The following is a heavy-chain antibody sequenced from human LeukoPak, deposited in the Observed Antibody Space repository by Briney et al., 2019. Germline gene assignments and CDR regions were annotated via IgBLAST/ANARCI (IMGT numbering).Heavy chain of an antibody. J-gene: IGHJ4*02. CDR3: ARDDHVRYSGYGDRADY. Sequence: GASVKVSCKASGYTFTGYYMHWVRQAPGQGLEWMGWINPNSGGTNYAQKFQGWVTMTRDTSISTAYMELSRLRSDDTAVYYCARDDHVRYSGYGDRADYWGQGTLVTVSS. CDR1: GYTFTGYY. D-gene: IGHD5-12*01. CDR2: INPNSGGT. V-gene: IGHV1-2*04.